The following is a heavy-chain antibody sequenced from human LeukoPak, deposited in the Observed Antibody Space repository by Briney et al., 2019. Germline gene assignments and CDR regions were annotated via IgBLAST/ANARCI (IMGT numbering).Heavy chain of an antibody. Sequence: PSETLSLTCNVSGDSISGYYWSWIRQPPGMGLEWIGNIYYSGSTNYNPSLKSRVTISVDSSKNQFSLKLSSVTAADTAVYYCARGGYSYGSDHSFDSWGQGTLVTVSS. D-gene: IGHD5-18*01. CDR1: GDSISGYY. CDR3: ARGGYSYGSDHSFDS. J-gene: IGHJ4*02. V-gene: IGHV4-59*08. CDR2: IYYSGST.